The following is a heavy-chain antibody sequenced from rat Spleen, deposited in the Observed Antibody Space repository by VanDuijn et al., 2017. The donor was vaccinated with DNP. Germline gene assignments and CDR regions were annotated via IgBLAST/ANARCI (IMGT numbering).Heavy chain of an antibody. D-gene: IGHD4-3*01. CDR1: GFSLNNYI. CDR3: ARGGYYFDY. J-gene: IGHJ2*01. V-gene: IGHV2-6*01. CDR2: IASGGST. Sequence: QVQLKESGPGLVQPSQTLSLTCTVSGFSLNNYIVNWVRQPPGKGLEWVAAIASGGSTFYNSILKARLSISRDTFKSQVFLKMNSLQTEDTAMYFCARGGYYFDYWGQGVVVTVSS.